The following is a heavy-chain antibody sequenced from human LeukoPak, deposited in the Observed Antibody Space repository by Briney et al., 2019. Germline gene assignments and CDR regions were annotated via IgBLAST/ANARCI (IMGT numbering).Heavy chain of an antibody. CDR3: AREIYSYGHNFDY. CDR2: IRYDGSNK. D-gene: IGHD5-18*01. J-gene: IGHJ4*02. Sequence: RXSCAASGFTFSSYGMHWVRQAPGKGLEWLAFIRYDGSNKYYGDSVKGRFTISRDNAKNTLYLQMNSLRAEDTAVYYCAREIYSYGHNFDYWGQGTLVTVSS. CDR1: GFTFSSYG. V-gene: IGHV3-30*02.